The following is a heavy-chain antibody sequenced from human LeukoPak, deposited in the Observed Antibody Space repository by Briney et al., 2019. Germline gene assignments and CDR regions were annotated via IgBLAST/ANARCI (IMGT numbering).Heavy chain of an antibody. D-gene: IGHD1-14*01. CDR1: GFTFSSYE. Sequence: GRSLRLSCAASGFTFSSYEMNWVRQAPGKGLEWVSYISSSGSTIYYADSAKGRFTISRDNAKNSLYLQMNSLRAEDTAVYYCARGTLGFDYWGQGTLVTVSS. V-gene: IGHV3-48*03. CDR3: ARGTLGFDY. CDR2: ISSSGSTI. J-gene: IGHJ4*02.